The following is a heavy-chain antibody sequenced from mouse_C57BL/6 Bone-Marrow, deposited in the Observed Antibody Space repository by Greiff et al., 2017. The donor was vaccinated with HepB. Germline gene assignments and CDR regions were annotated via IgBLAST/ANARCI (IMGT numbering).Heavy chain of an antibody. CDR1: GYTFTSYW. V-gene: IGHV1-74*01. J-gene: IGHJ4*01. CDR3: AIGAYYSNYGLYYAMDY. CDR2: IHPSDSDT. D-gene: IGHD2-5*01. Sequence: QVQLQQPGAELVKPGASVKVSCKASGYTFTSYWMHWVKQRPGQGLEWIGRIHPSDSDTNYNQKFKGKATLTVDKSSSTAYMQLSSLTSEDSAVYYCAIGAYYSNYGLYYAMDYWGQGTSVTVSS.